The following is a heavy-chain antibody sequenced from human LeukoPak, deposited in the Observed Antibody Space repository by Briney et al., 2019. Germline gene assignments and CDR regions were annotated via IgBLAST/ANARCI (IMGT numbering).Heavy chain of an antibody. CDR1: GCSISSYY. J-gene: IGHJ6*04. V-gene: IGHV4-4*07. Sequence: SDTLSLTCTVSGCSISSYYWSWIRQPAGKGLEWIRRIYTSGSTNYNPSLKSRVTMSVDTSKNHFSLKLSSVTAADTAVYYCARDRFVWGKGTTVTVSS. CDR2: IYTSGST. CDR3: ARDRFV.